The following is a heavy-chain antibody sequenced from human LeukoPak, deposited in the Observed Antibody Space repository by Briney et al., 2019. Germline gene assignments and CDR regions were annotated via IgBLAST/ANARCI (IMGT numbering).Heavy chain of an antibody. J-gene: IGHJ6*02. Sequence: GGSLRLSCAASGFTFSSYAMHWVRQAPGKGLEWVAVISYDGSNKYYADSVKGRFTISRDNSKNTLYLQMNSLRAEDTAVYYCAKAAHYYDSSGYYYSYYYYGMDVWGQGTTVTVSS. D-gene: IGHD3-22*01. CDR2: ISYDGSNK. V-gene: IGHV3-30*18. CDR3: AKAAHYYDSSGYYYSYYYYGMDV. CDR1: GFTFSSYA.